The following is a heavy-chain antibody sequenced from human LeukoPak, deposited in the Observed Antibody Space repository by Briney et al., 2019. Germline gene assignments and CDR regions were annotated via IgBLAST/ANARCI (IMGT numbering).Heavy chain of an antibody. CDR1: GFTFSTFW. V-gene: IGHV3-7*01. D-gene: IGHD1-26*01. CDR3: ARGTKWEVRPGDCFDV. Sequence: PGGSLRLSCAASGFTFSTFWMSWVRQAPGKGLEWVAHINQDGSEKYYVDSVKGRFTVSRDNAKNSLYLQMNNLRVEDTAVYYCARGTKWEVRPGDCFDVWGQGTMVTVSS. CDR2: INQDGSEK. J-gene: IGHJ3*01.